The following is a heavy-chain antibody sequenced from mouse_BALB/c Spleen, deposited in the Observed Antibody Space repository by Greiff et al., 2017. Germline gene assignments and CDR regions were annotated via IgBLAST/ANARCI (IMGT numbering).Heavy chain of an antibody. Sequence: EVQLQESGGGLVKPGGSLKLSCAASGFTFSSYAMSWVRQTPEKRLEWVASISSGGSTYYPDSVKGRFTISRDNARNILYLQMSSLRSEDTAMYYCASNYGSSYGGSAMDYWGQGTSVTVSS. CDR2: ISSGGST. CDR3: ASNYGSSYGGSAMDY. D-gene: IGHD1-1*01. V-gene: IGHV5-6-5*01. CDR1: GFTFSSYA. J-gene: IGHJ4*01.